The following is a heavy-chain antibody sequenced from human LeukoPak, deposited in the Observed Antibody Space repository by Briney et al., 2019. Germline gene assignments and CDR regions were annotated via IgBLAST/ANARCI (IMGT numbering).Heavy chain of an antibody. D-gene: IGHD6-13*01. CDR3: ARELTLRFIAAAGTVAFDI. J-gene: IGHJ3*02. Sequence: PSQTLSLTCTVSGGSVSNGTYYWSWIRQPAGKGLEWIGRIYTTGGTTYSPSLKSRVTISVDTSKNQFSLKLSSVTAADTAVYYCARELTLRFIAAAGTVAFDIWGQGTMVTVSS. CDR2: IYTTGGT. CDR1: GGSVSNGTYY. V-gene: IGHV4-61*02.